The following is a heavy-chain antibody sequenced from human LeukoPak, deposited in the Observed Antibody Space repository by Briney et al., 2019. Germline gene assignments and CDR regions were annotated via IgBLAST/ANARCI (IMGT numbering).Heavy chain of an antibody. D-gene: IGHD3-22*01. CDR1: GGSISSYY. CDR2: IYYSGST. Sequence: SETLSLTCTVSGGSISSYYWSWIRQPPGKGLEWIGYIYYSGSTNYNPSLKSRVTISVDTSKNQFSLKLSSVTAADTAVYYCASKADYYDSSGYGSWGQGTLVTVSS. CDR3: ASKADYYDSSGYGS. V-gene: IGHV4-59*01. J-gene: IGHJ5*02.